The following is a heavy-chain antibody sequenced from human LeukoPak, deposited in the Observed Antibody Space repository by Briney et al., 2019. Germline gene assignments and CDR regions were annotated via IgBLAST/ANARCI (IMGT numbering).Heavy chain of an antibody. Sequence: GGSLRPSCAASGFTFSSYAMSWVRQAPGKGLEWVSAINGSGGSTYYADSVKGRFTISRDNSKDTLYLQMNSLRAEDTAVYYCAKDGDDIVVVVAAPAVWGKGTTVTVSS. CDR2: INGSGGST. V-gene: IGHV3-23*01. CDR1: GFTFSSYA. J-gene: IGHJ6*04. D-gene: IGHD2-15*01. CDR3: AKDGDDIVVVVAAPAV.